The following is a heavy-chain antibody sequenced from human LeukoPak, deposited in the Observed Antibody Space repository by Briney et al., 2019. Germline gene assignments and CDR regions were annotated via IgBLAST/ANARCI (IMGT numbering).Heavy chain of an antibody. CDR3: AKEVNRVRGVIGY. D-gene: IGHD3-10*01. CDR2: ISYDGSNK. V-gene: IGHV3-30*18. CDR1: GFTFSSYG. J-gene: IGHJ4*02. Sequence: PGGSLRLSCAASGFTFSSYGMHWVRQAPGKGLEWVAVISYDGSNKYYADSVKGRFPISRDNSKNPLYLQMNSLRAEDTAVYYCAKEVNRVRGVIGYWGQGTLVTVSS.